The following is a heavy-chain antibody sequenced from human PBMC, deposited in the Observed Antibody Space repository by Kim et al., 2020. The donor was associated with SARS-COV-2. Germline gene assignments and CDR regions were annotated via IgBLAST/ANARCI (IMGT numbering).Heavy chain of an antibody. V-gene: IGHV3-53*01. CDR2: IYSGGST. CDR1: GFTVSSNY. J-gene: IGHJ3*02. D-gene: IGHD5-18*01. CDR3: ARDTGYSYHHSGAFDI. Sequence: GGSLRLSCAASGFTVSSNYMSWVRQAPGKGLEWVSVIYSGGSTYYADSVKGRFTISRDNSKNTLYLQMNSLRAEDTAVYYCARDTGYSYHHSGAFDIWGQGTMVTVSS.